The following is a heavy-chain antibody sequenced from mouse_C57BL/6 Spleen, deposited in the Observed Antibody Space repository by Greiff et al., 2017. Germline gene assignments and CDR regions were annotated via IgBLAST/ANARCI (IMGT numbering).Heavy chain of an antibody. V-gene: IGHV1-69*01. D-gene: IGHD1-1*01. CDR3: ARGQNYYGSSYGFAY. CDR1: GYTFTSYW. Sequence: VKLQQPGAELVMPGASVKLSCKASGYTFTSYWMHWVKQRPGQGLEWIGEIDPSDSYTNYNQKFKGKSTLTVDKSSSTAYMQLSSLTSEDSAVYYCARGQNYYGSSYGFAYWGQGTLVTVSA. CDR2: IDPSDSYT. J-gene: IGHJ3*01.